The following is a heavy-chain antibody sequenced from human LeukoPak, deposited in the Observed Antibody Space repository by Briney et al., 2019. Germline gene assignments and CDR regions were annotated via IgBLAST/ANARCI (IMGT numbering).Heavy chain of an antibody. Sequence: GGSLRLSCAASGFTFSSYGMHWVRQAPGKGLEWVAVIWYDGSNKCYADSVKGRFTISRDNSKNTLYLQMNSLRAEDTAVYYCATKYSGSYLGGAFDIWGQGTMVTVSS. J-gene: IGHJ3*02. D-gene: IGHD1-26*01. CDR2: IWYDGSNK. CDR1: GFTFSSYG. V-gene: IGHV3-33*01. CDR3: ATKYSGSYLGGAFDI.